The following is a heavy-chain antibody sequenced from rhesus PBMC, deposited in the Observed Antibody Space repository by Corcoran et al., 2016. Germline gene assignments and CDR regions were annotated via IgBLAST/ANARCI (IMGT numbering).Heavy chain of an antibody. D-gene: IGHD5-42*01. Sequence: QVQLQESGPGLVKPSETLPLTCAVSGYSISSGHYWGWIRQPPGKGLAWIGSPYGSGGSNYLNPYLKSRVNLSLDTSKYQFSLKLSSVTAADTAVYYCARVGSSWSEWDTVGTEWYFDLWGPGTPITISS. CDR2: PYGSGGSN. J-gene: IGHJ2*01. V-gene: IGHV4S14*01. CDR1: GYSISSGHY. CDR3: ARVGSSWSEWDTVGTEWYFDL.